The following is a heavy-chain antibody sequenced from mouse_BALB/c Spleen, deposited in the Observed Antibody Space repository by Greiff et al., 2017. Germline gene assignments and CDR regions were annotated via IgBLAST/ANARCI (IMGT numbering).Heavy chain of an antibody. CDR2: ISSGSSTI. V-gene: IGHV5-17*02. CDR1: GFTFSSFG. D-gene: IGHD4-1*01. Sequence: EVQLVESGGGLVQPGGSRKLSCAASGFTFSSFGMHWVRQAPEKGLEWVAYISSGSSTIYYADTVKGRFTISRDNPKNTLFLQMTSLRSEDTAMYYCARSGLGLYYAMDYWGQGTSVTVSS. CDR3: ARSGLGLYYAMDY. J-gene: IGHJ4*01.